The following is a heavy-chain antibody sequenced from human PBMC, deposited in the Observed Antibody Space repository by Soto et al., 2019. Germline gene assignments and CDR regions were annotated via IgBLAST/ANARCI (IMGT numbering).Heavy chain of an antibody. CDR1: GFTFSSYA. Sequence: GGSLRLSCAASGFTFSSYAMSWVRQAPGKGLEWVSVISGSAVTTYNADSVKGRFTISRDNSENTLYLQMNSLRAEDTAVYYCAKDAYYDSSGYTNYYHYYGMDVWGQGTTVTVSS. J-gene: IGHJ6*02. V-gene: IGHV3-23*01. D-gene: IGHD3-22*01. CDR2: ISGSAVTT. CDR3: AKDAYYDSSGYTNYYHYYGMDV.